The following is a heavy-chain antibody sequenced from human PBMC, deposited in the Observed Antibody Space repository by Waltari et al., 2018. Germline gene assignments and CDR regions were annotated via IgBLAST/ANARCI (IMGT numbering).Heavy chain of an antibody. D-gene: IGHD6-6*01. J-gene: IGHJ5*02. Sequence: EVQLVESGGGLVQPGGSLRLSCAASGFTFSSYWMSWVRQAPGKGLEWVANIKQDGSEKYYVDSVEGRFTISRDNAKNSLYLQMNSLRAEDTAVYYCAREGGSSSSGWFDPWGQGTLVTVSS. V-gene: IGHV3-7*01. CDR1: GFTFSSYW. CDR3: AREGGSSSSGWFDP. CDR2: IKQDGSEK.